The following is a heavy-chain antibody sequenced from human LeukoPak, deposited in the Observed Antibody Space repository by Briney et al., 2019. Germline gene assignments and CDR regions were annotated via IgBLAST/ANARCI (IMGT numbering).Heavy chain of an antibody. J-gene: IGHJ6*02. CDR2: IYYSGST. Sequence: SETLFLTCTVSGGSISSSSYYWGWIRQPPGKGLEWIGYIYYSGSTNYNPSLKSRVTISVDTSKNQFSLKLSSVTAADTAVYYCARHQTPNYDILTGYPYYYYYGMDVWGQGTTVTVSS. V-gene: IGHV4-61*05. CDR1: GGSISSSSYY. D-gene: IGHD3-9*01. CDR3: ARHQTPNYDILTGYPYYYYYGMDV.